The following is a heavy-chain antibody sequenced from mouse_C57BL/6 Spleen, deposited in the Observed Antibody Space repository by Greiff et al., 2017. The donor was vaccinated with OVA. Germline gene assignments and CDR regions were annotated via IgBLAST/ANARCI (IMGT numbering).Heavy chain of an antibody. V-gene: IGHV1-81*01. J-gene: IGHJ4*01. CDR1: GYTFTSYG. CDR2: IYPRSGNT. Sequence: VQLQQSGAELARPGASVKLSCKASGYTFTSYGISWVKQRTGQGLEWIGEIYPRSGNTYYNEKFKGKATLTADKSSSTAYMELRSLTSDDSAVYFCARYYDSHYYAMDYWGQGTSVTVSS. CDR3: ARYYDSHYYAMDY. D-gene: IGHD2-4*01.